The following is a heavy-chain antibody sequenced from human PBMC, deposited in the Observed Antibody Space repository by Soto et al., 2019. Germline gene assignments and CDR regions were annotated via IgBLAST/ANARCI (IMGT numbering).Heavy chain of an antibody. Sequence: GGALRLSCAASGFTFSSSWMHWVRQAPGKGLVWVSRIHSDGSSTSYADSVKGRFTISRDNAKNTLYLQMNSLRAEDTAVYYCARDKAAAVPGLDYYYGMDVWGQGTTVTVSS. CDR3: ARDKAAAVPGLDYYYGMDV. V-gene: IGHV3-74*01. D-gene: IGHD6-13*01. CDR1: GFTFSSSW. CDR2: IHSDGSST. J-gene: IGHJ6*02.